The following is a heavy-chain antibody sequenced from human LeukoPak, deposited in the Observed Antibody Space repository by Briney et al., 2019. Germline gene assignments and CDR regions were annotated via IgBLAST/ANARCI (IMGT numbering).Heavy chain of an antibody. V-gene: IGHV1-24*01. D-gene: IGHD6-13*01. CDR2: FDPEDGET. CDR1: GYTLTELS. CDR3: ATLFRIAAARIRDYFDY. J-gene: IGHJ4*02. Sequence: AAVKVSCKVSGYTLTELSMHWVRQAPGKGLEWMGGFDPEDGETIYAQKFQGRVTMTEDTSTDTAYMELSSLRSEDTAVYYCATLFRIAAARIRDYFDYWGQGTLVTVSS.